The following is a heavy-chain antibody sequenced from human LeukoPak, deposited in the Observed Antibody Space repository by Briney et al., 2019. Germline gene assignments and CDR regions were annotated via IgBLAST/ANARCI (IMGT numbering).Heavy chain of an antibody. CDR1: GGTFSSYA. J-gene: IGHJ5*02. V-gene: IGHV1-69*05. CDR3: ARVLPAYDYVWGSYRTHVNWFDP. CDR2: IIPIFGTA. Sequence: ASVKVSCKXSGGTFSSYAISWVRQAPGQGLEWMGRIIPIFGTANYAQKFQGRVTITTDESTSTAYMELSSLRSEDTAVYYCARVLPAYDYVWGSYRTHVNWFDPWGQGTLVTVSS. D-gene: IGHD3-16*02.